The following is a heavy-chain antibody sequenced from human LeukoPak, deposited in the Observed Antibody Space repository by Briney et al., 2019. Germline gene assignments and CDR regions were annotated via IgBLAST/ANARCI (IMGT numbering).Heavy chain of an antibody. CDR3: ARGSLGPAARGNYFDY. CDR2: INHSGST. CDR1: GGSFSGYC. V-gene: IGHV4-34*01. D-gene: IGHD2-2*01. J-gene: IGHJ4*02. Sequence: PETLSLTCAVYGGSFSGYCWSWIRQPPGKGLEWIGEINHSGSTNYNPSLKSRVTISVDTSKNQFSLKLSSVTAADTAVYYCARGSLGPAARGNYFDYWGQGTLVTVSS.